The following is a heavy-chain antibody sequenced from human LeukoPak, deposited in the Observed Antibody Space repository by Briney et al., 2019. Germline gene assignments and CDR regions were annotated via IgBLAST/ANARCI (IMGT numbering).Heavy chain of an antibody. D-gene: IGHD2-15*01. J-gene: IGHJ4*02. CDR1: GYTFTGYY. CDR2: INPNSGGT. CDR3: AVCTGYCSGCSFDYFDY. Sequence: GASVKVSCKASGYTFTGYYMHWVRQAPGQGLEWMGRINPNSGGTNYAQKFQGRVTMTRDTSISTAYMELSRLRSDDTAVYYCAVCTGYCSGCSFDYFDYWGQGTLVTVSS. V-gene: IGHV1-2*06.